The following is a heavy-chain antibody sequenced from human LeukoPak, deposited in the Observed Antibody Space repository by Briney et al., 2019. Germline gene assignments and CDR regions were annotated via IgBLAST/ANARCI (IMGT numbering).Heavy chain of an antibody. CDR2: IYTSGST. CDR1: GGSISSYY. J-gene: IGHJ4*02. D-gene: IGHD3-22*01. V-gene: IGHV4-4*07. CDR3: ARVGYYDSSGYYAVDL. Sequence: PSETLSLTCTVSGGSISSYYWSWIRQPAGQGLEWIGRIYTSGSTNYNPSLKSRVTMSVDTSKNQFSLKLSSVTAADTAVYYCARVGYYDSSGYYAVDLWGQGTLVTVSS.